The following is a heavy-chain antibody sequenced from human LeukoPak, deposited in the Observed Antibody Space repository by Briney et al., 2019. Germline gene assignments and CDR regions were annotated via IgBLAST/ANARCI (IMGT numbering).Heavy chain of an antibody. CDR2: IYPSGTT. Sequence: PSETLSLTCSVSGGSVSSYYWRWIRQPAGKGLEWIGRIYPSGTTHDNPSLKSRVTMSVDTSKNQFSLKLISVTAADTAVYYCADDYGDWGQGTLVTVSS. D-gene: IGHD4-17*01. CDR1: GGSVSSYY. V-gene: IGHV4-4*07. J-gene: IGHJ4*02. CDR3: ADDYGD.